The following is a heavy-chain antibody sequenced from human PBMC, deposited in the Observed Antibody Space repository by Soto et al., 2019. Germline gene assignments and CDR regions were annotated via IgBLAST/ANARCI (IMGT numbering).Heavy chain of an antibody. CDR2: IKSKTDGGTT. CDR3: TTAFGVVTPAYYYGMDV. Sequence: PGGSLRLSCAASGFTFSNAWMNWVRQAPGKGLEWVGRIKSKTDGGTTDYDAPVKGRFTISRDDSKNTLYLQMNSLKTEDTAVYYCTTAFGVVTPAYYYGMDVWGQGTTVTVSS. J-gene: IGHJ6*02. CDR1: GFTFSNAW. D-gene: IGHD3-3*01. V-gene: IGHV3-15*07.